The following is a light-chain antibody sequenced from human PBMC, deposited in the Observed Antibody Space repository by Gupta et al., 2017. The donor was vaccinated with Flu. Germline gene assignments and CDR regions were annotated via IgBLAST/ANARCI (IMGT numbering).Light chain of an antibody. CDR2: EGS. J-gene: IGLJ3*02. CDR1: SSDVGSYNL. CDR3: CSYAGSSTSWV. Sequence: QSALTQPASVSGSPGQSITISCTGTSSDVGSYNLVSWYQQHPGKAPKLMMYEGSKRPSGVSNRFSGSKSGNTASLTISGLQAEDEADYDCCSYAGSSTSWVFGGGTKLTV. V-gene: IGLV2-23*01.